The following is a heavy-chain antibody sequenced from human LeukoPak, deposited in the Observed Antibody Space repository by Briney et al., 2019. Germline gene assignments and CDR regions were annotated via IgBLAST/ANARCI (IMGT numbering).Heavy chain of an antibody. CDR3: ARDSVVGSSGYYNV. CDR2: ISASGTT. CDR1: GGSISSTNYR. Sequence: PSETLSLTCTVSGGSISSTNYRWTWIRQSAGRGLEWIGHISASGTTFYNPSLESRVTVSVDTSKNEFSLNLTSVTAADTAVYYCARDSVVGSSGYYNVWGQGTRVTVSS. D-gene: IGHD3-22*01. V-gene: IGHV4-61*09. J-gene: IGHJ4*02.